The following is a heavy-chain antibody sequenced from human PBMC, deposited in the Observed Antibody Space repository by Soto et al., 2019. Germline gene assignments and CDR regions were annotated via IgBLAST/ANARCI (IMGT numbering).Heavy chain of an antibody. V-gene: IGHV3-11*01. CDR1: GFTFSDYY. J-gene: IGHJ6*02. CDR2: ISSRGSSI. D-gene: IGHD3-3*01. CDR3: ARGYYDFWSGYYISPYGMDV. Sequence: PGGSLRLSCAVSGFTFSDYYMSWIRQAPGKGLEWVSYISSRGSSIYYADSVKGRFTISRDNAKNSLYLQMNGLRDEDTAVYYCARGYYDFWSGYYISPYGMDVWGQGTTVTVSS.